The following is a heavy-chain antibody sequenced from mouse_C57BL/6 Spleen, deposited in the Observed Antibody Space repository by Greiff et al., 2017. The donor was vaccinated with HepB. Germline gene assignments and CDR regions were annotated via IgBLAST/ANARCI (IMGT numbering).Heavy chain of an antibody. CDR1: GFSFNTYA. Sequence: EVQLVESGGGLVQPKGSLKLSCAASGFSFNTYAMNWVRQAPGKGLEWVARIRSKSNNYATYYADSVKDRFTISRDDSESMLYLQMNNLKTEDTAMYYCVSGLNWYFDVWGTGTTVTVSS. CDR2: IRSKSNNYAT. V-gene: IGHV10-1*01. J-gene: IGHJ1*03. D-gene: IGHD2-2*01. CDR3: VSGLNWYFDV.